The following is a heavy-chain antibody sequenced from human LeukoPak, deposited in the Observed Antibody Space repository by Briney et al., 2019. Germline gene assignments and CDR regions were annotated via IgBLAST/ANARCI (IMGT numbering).Heavy chain of an antibody. V-gene: IGHV4-34*01. CDR2: INHSGST. CDR1: GGSFSGYY. Sequence: SETLSLTCAVYGGSFSGYYWSWIRQPPGKGLEWIGEINHSGSTNYNPSLKSRVTISVDTSKNQFSLKLSSVTAADTAVYYCARQIAVADTTRWGFQHWGQGTLVTVSS. CDR3: ARQIAVADTTRWGFQH. D-gene: IGHD6-19*01. J-gene: IGHJ1*01.